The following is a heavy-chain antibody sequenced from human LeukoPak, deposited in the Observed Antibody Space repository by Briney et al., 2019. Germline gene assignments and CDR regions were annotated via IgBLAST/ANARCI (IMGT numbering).Heavy chain of an antibody. J-gene: IGHJ3*02. CDR3: ARDGGFGFLAAFDI. CDR1: GFTFSSYS. D-gene: IGHD3-10*01. V-gene: IGHV3-48*02. CDR2: ISGSGSVS. Sequence: SGGSLRLSCAASGFTFSSYSMNWVRQAPGKGLGWISYISGSGSVSYYEDSVKGRFTISRDNAKNSLYLQMNSLRDEDTALYYCARDGGFGFLAAFDIWGQGTMVTVSS.